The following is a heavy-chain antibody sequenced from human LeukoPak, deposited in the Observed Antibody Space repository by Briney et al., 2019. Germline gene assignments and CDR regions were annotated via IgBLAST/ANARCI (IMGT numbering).Heavy chain of an antibody. D-gene: IGHD1-1*01. V-gene: IGHV3-23*01. CDR1: GFTFTTYS. CDR2: INRGGVSR. Sequence: GGSLRLSCAASGFTFTTYSMTWVRQAPGKGLEWVSSINRGGVSRYYADSVRGRFTISRDNSENTVSLQINGLRADYTAMYYCAKDRAGTLWADWRQATLVTAS. J-gene: IGHJ4*02. CDR3: AKDRAGTLWAD.